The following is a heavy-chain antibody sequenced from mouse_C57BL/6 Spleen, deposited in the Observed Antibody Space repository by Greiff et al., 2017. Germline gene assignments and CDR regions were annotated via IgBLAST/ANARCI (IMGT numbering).Heavy chain of an antibody. J-gene: IGHJ2*01. Sequence: QVQLKQPGAELVKPGASVKLSCKASGYTFTEYTIHWVKQRSGQGLEWIGWFYPGSGSIKYNEKFKDKATLTADKSSSTGYMELSRLTSEDTAVYFCARHEEWYYYGSIYYFDDWGQGTTLTVSS. CDR3: ARHEEWYYYGSIYYFDD. CDR2: FYPGSGSI. D-gene: IGHD1-1*01. V-gene: IGHV1-62-2*01. CDR1: GYTFTEYT.